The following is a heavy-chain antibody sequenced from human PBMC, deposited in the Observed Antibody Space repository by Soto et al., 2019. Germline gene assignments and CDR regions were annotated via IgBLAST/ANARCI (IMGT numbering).Heavy chain of an antibody. CDR2: ISPSGTT. CDR3: ATSLWFETQPEI. D-gene: IGHD3-10*01. Sequence: SETLSLTCAVYGGSFSNNYWTWFRQPPGKGLEWIGEISPSGTTKYIPSLKSRGTVSVDTSRKQFFLKVTSVSAADTAVYYRATSLWFETQPEIWDPGTLVTV. J-gene: IGHJ4*02. V-gene: IGHV4-34*01. CDR1: GGSFSNNY.